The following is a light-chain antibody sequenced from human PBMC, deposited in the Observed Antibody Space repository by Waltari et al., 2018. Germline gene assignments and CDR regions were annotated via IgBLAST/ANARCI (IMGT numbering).Light chain of an antibody. V-gene: IGLV1-44*01. CDR1: SSNIGSTT. Sequence: QSVLTQPPSASGTPGQRVTISCSGSSSNIGSTTVNWYQQLPGTAPKLLIYSNNQRPSGVPDRFSGSKSGTSASLAISGLQSEDEADYYCAAWDDSLNGLNVFGSGTKVTVL. CDR3: AAWDDSLNGLNV. CDR2: SNN. J-gene: IGLJ6*01.